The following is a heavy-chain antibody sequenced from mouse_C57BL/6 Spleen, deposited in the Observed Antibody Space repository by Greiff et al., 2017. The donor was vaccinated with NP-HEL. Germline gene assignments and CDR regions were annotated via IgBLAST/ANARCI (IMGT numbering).Heavy chain of an antibody. D-gene: IGHD1-1*01. CDR1: GFNIKDDY. CDR2: IDPENGDT. V-gene: IGHV14-4*01. CDR3: TPMCTTVVAPYVDV. J-gene: IGHJ1*03. Sequence: EVQLQQSGAELVRPGASVKLSCTASGFNIKDDYMHWVKQRPEQGLEWIGWIDPENGDTEYASKFQGKATITADTSSNTAYLQLSSLTSEGTAVYYCTPMCTTVVAPYVDVWGTGTTVTVSS.